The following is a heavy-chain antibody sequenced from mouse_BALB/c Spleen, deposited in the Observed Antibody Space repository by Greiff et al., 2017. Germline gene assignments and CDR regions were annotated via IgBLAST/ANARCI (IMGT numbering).Heavy chain of an antibody. J-gene: IGHJ4*01. CDR3: ARSGYFFYAMDY. CDR1: GFNIKDTY. Sequence: VHVKQSGAELVKPGASVKLSCTASGFNIKDTYMHWVKQRPEQGLEWIGRIDPANGNTKYDPKFQGKATITADTSSNTAYLQLSSLTSEDTAVYYCARSGYFFYAMDYWGQGTSVTVSS. D-gene: IGHD1-2*01. CDR2: IDPANGNT. V-gene: IGHV14-3*02.